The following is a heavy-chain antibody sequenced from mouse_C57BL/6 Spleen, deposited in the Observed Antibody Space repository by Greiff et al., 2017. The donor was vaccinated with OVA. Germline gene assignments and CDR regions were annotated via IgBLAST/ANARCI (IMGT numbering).Heavy chain of an antibody. Sequence: QVHVKQSGAELARPGASVKLSCKASGYTFTSYGISWVKQRTGQGLEWIGEIYPRSGNTYYNEKFKGKATLTADKSSSTAYMELRSLTSEDSAVYFCARPFITTVVATGDYYAMDYWGQGTSVTVSS. D-gene: IGHD1-1*01. V-gene: IGHV1-81*01. CDR3: ARPFITTVVATGDYYAMDY. J-gene: IGHJ4*01. CDR1: GYTFTSYG. CDR2: IYPRSGNT.